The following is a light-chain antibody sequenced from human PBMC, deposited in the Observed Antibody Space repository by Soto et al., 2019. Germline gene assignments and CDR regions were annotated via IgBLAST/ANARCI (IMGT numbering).Light chain of an antibody. CDR1: QSISSK. Sequence: EIVMTQSPATLSVSPGERATLSCRASQSISSKVAGYQQKPGQAPRLLIYRASTRATGVPDRFSGSGSGTDFTLTIRILGPEDFGVYYCQQYGSSGTFGQGTKVAIK. CDR2: RAS. CDR3: QQYGSSGT. J-gene: IGKJ1*01. V-gene: IGKV3-20*01.